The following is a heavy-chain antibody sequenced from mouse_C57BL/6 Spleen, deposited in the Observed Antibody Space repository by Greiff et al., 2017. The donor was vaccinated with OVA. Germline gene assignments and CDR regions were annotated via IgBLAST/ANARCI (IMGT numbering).Heavy chain of an antibody. D-gene: IGHD1-1*01. J-gene: IGHJ1*03. CDR2: ISTYYGDA. V-gene: IGHV1-67*01. CDR3: AGGRISTCDSVDDFDV. Sequence: VQLQQSGPELVRPGVSVKISCKGSGYTFTDYAMHWVKQSHAKSLEWIGVISTYYGDASYNQKFKDKATLTVDKSSSTAYMELARLTSEDSAVYYCAGGRISTCDSVDDFDVWGKGTTVTVSS. CDR1: GYTFTDYA.